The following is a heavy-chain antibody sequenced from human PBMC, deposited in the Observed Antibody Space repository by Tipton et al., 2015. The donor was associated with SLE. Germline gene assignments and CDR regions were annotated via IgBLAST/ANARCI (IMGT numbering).Heavy chain of an antibody. CDR3: ARVANWGLFDY. CDR1: GGSISSYY. V-gene: IGHV4-59*12. CDR2: IYYSGST. D-gene: IGHD7-27*01. J-gene: IGHJ4*02. Sequence: TLSLTCTVSGGSISSYYWSWIRQPPGKGLEWIGYIYYSGSTNYNPSLKGRVTISVDTSKNQFSLKLSSVTAADTAVYYCARVANWGLFDYWGQGTLVTVSS.